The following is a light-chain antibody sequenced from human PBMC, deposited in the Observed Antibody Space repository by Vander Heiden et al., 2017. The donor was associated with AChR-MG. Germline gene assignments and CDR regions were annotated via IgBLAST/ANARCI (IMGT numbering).Light chain of an antibody. CDR1: SSNIGAGYG. Sequence: QSVLTQPPSVSGAPGQRVLISCTGSSSNIGAGYGVHWYQQLPGTAPKLLIYGNSNRPSGVPDRFSGSKSGTSASLAITGLQAEDEADYYCQSYDSSLSGSVFGGGTKLTVL. V-gene: IGLV1-40*01. J-gene: IGLJ3*02. CDR3: QSYDSSLSGSV. CDR2: GNS.